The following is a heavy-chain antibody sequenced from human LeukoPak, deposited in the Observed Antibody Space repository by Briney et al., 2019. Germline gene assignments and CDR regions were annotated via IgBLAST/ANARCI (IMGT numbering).Heavy chain of an antibody. D-gene: IGHD1-14*01. CDR3: ARGVAGVYFYYYMDV. CDR2: INPYSGDT. J-gene: IGHJ6*03. V-gene: IGHV1-2*02. CDR1: GYSFTGYY. Sequence: ASVKVSCKASGYSFTGYYIHWVRQAPGQGLAWMGWINPYSGDTTYAQKFQGRLTLTRDTSISTAYMEVSRLKSDDTAVYYCARGVAGVYFYYYMDVWGKGTTVTVSS.